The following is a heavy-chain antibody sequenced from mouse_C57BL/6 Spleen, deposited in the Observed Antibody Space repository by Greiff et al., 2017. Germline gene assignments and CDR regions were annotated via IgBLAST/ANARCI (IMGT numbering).Heavy chain of an antibody. CDR2: SRNKANDYTT. Sequence: EVHLVESGGGLVQSGRSLRLSCATSGFTFSDFYMEWVRQAPGKGLEWIAASRNKANDYTTEYSASVKGRFIVSRDTSQSILYLQMNALRAEDTAIYYCARDGIYYGSMDYWGQGTSVTVSS. CDR3: ARDGIYYGSMDY. D-gene: IGHD2-2*01. CDR1: GFTFSDFY. J-gene: IGHJ4*01. V-gene: IGHV7-1*01.